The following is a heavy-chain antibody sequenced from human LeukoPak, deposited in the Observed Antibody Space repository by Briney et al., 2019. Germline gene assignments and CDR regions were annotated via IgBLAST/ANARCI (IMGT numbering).Heavy chain of an antibody. J-gene: IGHJ3*02. CDR2: IKPDGSDK. V-gene: IGHV3-7*01. Sequence: GGSLRLSCAASGFTFSSSWMTWVRQAPGKRLEWVANIKPDGSDKYYVASMKGRFTISRDNAKNSLYLQMNSLRAEDTAVYYCARDPGGYAWGGFDIWGQGTMVTVSS. CDR3: ARDPGGYAWGGFDI. D-gene: IGHD2-2*01. CDR1: GFTFSSSW.